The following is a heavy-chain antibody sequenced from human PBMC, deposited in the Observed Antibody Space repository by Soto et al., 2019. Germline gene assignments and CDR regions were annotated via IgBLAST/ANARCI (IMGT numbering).Heavy chain of an antibody. V-gene: IGHV3-30*18. CDR3: AKALKVSGGFTGSLNYYYGMDV. Sequence: PGGSLRLSCAASGFSFSNHGMQWVRQAPGKGLEWAAVISYDGNVKYYTDSVKGRFTISRDNSQSTLFLQMDSLRPEDAAVYYCAKALKVSGGFTGSLNYYYGMDVWGQGTTVTVSS. CDR1: GFSFSNHG. D-gene: IGHD3-10*01. J-gene: IGHJ6*02. CDR2: ISYDGNVK.